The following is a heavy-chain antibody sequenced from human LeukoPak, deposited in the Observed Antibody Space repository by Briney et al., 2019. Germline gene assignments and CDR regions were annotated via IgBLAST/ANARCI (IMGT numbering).Heavy chain of an antibody. J-gene: IGHJ4*02. CDR2: IYHSGST. Sequence: SETLSLTCTVSGYSISSGYYWGWIQQPPGKGLEWIGSIYHSGSTYYNPSLKSRVTISVDTSKNQFSLKLSSVTAADTAVYYCAGEGYSSSWYLQRHFDYWGQGTLVTVSS. V-gene: IGHV4-38-2*02. D-gene: IGHD6-13*01. CDR1: GYSISSGYY. CDR3: AGEGYSSSWYLQRHFDY.